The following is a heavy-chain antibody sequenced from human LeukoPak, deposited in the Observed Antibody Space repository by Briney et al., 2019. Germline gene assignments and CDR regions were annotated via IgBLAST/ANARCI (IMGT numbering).Heavy chain of an antibody. V-gene: IGHV3-74*01. D-gene: IGHD3-22*01. Sequence: GGSLRLSCAASGFTFSSYWMHWVRQAPGKGLVWVSRINSDGSSTSYADSVKGRFTIPRDNAKNTLYLQMNSLRAEDTAVYYCARPKGYDSSGYYYDAFDIWGQGTMVTVSS. CDR3: ARPKGYDSSGYYYDAFDI. J-gene: IGHJ3*02. CDR1: GFTFSSYW. CDR2: INSDGSST.